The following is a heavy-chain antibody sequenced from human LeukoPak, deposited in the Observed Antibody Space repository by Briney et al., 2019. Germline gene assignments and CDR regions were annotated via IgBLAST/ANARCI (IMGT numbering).Heavy chain of an antibody. CDR1: GYTFTSYA. V-gene: IGHV1-3*03. Sequence: GASVKVSCKASGYTFTSYAMHWVRQAPGQRLEWMGWINAGNGNTKYSQEFQGRVTITRDTSASTAYMELSSLRSEDMAVYYCARSGSGYDGNNWFDPWGQGTLVTVSS. CDR2: INAGNGNT. CDR3: ARSGSGYDGNNWFDP. J-gene: IGHJ5*02. D-gene: IGHD5-12*01.